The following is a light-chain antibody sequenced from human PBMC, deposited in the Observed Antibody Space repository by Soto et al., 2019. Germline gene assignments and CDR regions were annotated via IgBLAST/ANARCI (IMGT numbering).Light chain of an antibody. Sequence: IQMTQSPSSLSASVGDRVTITCQATQDIRKYLNWYQQKPGKAPKLLIYDASSLETGVPSRFSGSGSGTDVTFTISSLQPEDFATYYCQQYDNLPLIFGQGTRLEIK. V-gene: IGKV1-33*01. CDR1: QDIRKY. CDR3: QQYDNLPLI. J-gene: IGKJ5*01. CDR2: DAS.